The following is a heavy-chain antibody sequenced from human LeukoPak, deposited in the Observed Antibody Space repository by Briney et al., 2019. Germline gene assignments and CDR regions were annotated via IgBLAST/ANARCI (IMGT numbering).Heavy chain of an antibody. CDR1: GFTFSGSA. Sequence: PGGSLRLSCAASGFTFSGSAMHWVRQASGKGLEWVGRIRSKANSYATAYAASVKGRFTISRYDSKNTAYLQMNSLKTEDTAVYYCTTYYDSSGYGPFVDWGQGTLVTVSS. CDR2: IRSKANSYAT. CDR3: TTYYDSSGYGPFVD. J-gene: IGHJ4*02. D-gene: IGHD3-22*01. V-gene: IGHV3-73*01.